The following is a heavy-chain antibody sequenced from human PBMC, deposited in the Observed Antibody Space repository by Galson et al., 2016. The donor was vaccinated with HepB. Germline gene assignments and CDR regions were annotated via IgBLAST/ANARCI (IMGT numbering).Heavy chain of an antibody. J-gene: IGHJ6*02. D-gene: IGHD3-3*01. CDR1: RFTFSSYA. Sequence: SLRLSCAASRFTFSSYAMSWVRQAPGKGLEWVSVISGSGGSTYYADSVKGRFTISRDNSKNTQYLQMNSLRAEDTAVYYCAKEGTIFGVVPYGMDVWGQGTKVIVSS. CDR3: AKEGTIFGVVPYGMDV. CDR2: ISGSGGST. V-gene: IGHV3-23*01.